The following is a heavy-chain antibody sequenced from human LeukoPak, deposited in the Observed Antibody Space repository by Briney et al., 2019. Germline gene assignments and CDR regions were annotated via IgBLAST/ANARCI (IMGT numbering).Heavy chain of an antibody. CDR2: IWYDGSNK. Sequence: GGSLRLSCAASGFTFSSYSMNWVRQAPGKGLEWVAVIWYDGSNKYYADSVKGRFTISRDNSKNTLYLQMNSLRAEDTAVYYCAREGYCSSTSCYASDAFDIWGQGTMVTVSS. V-gene: IGHV3-33*08. D-gene: IGHD2-2*01. CDR3: AREGYCSSTSCYASDAFDI. CDR1: GFTFSSYS. J-gene: IGHJ3*02.